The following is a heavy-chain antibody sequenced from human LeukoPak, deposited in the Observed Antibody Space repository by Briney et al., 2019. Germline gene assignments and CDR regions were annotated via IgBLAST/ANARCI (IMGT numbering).Heavy chain of an antibody. D-gene: IGHD3-22*01. CDR3: ARERGYYYDSSGYYYRGDWFDP. CDR1: GYTFTSYG. CDR2: ISAYNGNT. Sequence: ASVKVSCKASGYTFTSYGISWVRQAPGQGLEWMGWISAYNGNTNYAQKLQGRVTMTTDTSTSTAYMELRSRRSNDTAVYYCARERGYYYDSSGYYYRGDWFDPWGQGTLVTVSS. J-gene: IGHJ5*02. V-gene: IGHV1-18*01.